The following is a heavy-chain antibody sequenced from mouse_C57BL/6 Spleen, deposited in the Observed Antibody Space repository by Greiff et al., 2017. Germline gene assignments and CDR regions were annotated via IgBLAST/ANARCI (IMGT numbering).Heavy chain of an antibody. CDR2: IDPSSGGT. V-gene: IGHV1-72*01. J-gene: IGHJ2*01. Sequence: VQLQQPGAELVTPGASVKLSCKASGYTFTSYWMHWVKRRPGRGLEWLGRIDPSSGGTKNNEKFKSKATLTVDKPSSAAYMQLSSLTSEDSAVYYGARDDYGADYWGQGTPLTVSS. CDR1: GYTFTSYW. D-gene: IGHD2-4*01. CDR3: ARDDYGADY.